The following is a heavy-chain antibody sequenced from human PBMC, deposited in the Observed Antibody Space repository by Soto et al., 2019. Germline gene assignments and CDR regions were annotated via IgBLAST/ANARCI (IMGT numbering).Heavy chain of an antibody. CDR3: ARDPHEFWTSYWFDP. D-gene: IGHD3-3*01. Sequence: ASLKVSCKTSGYTFNTYGINWVRQAPGQGLELMGWISAYDGKTTYAEKFQGRVTLTTDTSTSTAYMELRSLRSDDTAIYYCARDPHEFWTSYWFDPWGQGTPVTVSS. CDR2: ISAYDGKT. CDR1: GYTFNTYG. V-gene: IGHV1-18*01. J-gene: IGHJ5*02.